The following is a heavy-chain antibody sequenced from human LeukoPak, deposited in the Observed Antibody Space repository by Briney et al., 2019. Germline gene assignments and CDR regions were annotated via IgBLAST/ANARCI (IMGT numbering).Heavy chain of an antibody. CDR3: ARERTGIADN. D-gene: IGHD6-13*01. Sequence: PSETLFLTCTVSGGSVSSYYWSWIRQPPGKGLEWIGYIYYSGSTNYNPSLKSRVTISVDTSKNQFSLKLSSVTAADTAVYYCARERTGIADNWGQGTLVTVSS. CDR1: GGSVSSYY. J-gene: IGHJ4*02. CDR2: IYYSGST. V-gene: IGHV4-59*02.